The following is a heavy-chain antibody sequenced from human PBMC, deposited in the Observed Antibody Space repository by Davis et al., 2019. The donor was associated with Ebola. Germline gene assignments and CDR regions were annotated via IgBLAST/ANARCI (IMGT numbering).Heavy chain of an antibody. CDR3: ARDMGMVHEANWFDP. V-gene: IGHV1-3*01. CDR2: INAGNGNT. CDR1: GYTFTSSA. D-gene: IGHD3-10*01. Sequence: ASLLVSCYASGYTFTSSAMHRVLHAPGQRREWMGWINAGNGNTKYLQKFQGRVTITTDTSTSTTYMELRGLRSDDTAVYYCARDMGMVHEANWFDPWGQGTLVTVSS. J-gene: IGHJ5*02.